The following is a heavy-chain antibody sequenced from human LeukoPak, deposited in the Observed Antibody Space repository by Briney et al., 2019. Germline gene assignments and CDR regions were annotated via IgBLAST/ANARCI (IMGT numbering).Heavy chain of an antibody. D-gene: IGHD3-16*01. V-gene: IGHV5-51*01. J-gene: IGHJ2*01. Sequence: GESLKISCQGSGYRFSTSWIAWVRQAPGKGLEWVGSIYIGDSDPRYSPSFQGHVTMSADKSVNTASLQWNSLQGSDTGIYYCAKVKSFGYWFFDLRGRGTLVAVSS. CDR3: AKVKSFGYWFFDL. CDR1: GYRFSTSW. CDR2: IYIGDSDP.